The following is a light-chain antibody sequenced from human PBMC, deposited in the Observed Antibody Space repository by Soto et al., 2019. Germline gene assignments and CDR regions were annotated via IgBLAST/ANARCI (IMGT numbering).Light chain of an antibody. CDR2: GAS. V-gene: IGKV3-20*01. Sequence: EIVLTQSPGTLSLSPGERATLSCRASQSVSSSYLAWYQQKPGQAPRLLIYGASSRATGIPDRFSGSGSGTXXXLXXXXXXXXXXAXYFCQQYGNSPPNTFGQGTKVDIK. J-gene: IGKJ2*01. CDR1: QSVSSSY. CDR3: QQYGNSPPNT.